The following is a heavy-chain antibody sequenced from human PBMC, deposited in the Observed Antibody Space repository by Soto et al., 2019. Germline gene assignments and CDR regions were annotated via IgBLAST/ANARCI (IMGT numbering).Heavy chain of an antibody. CDR3: ARGRGVLMLYADV. CDR2: ISSSSSTI. J-gene: IGHJ6*04. D-gene: IGHD2-8*01. V-gene: IGHV3-48*01. CDR1: GFTFSSYS. Sequence: EVQLVESGGGLVQPGGSLRLSCAASGFTFSSYSMNWVRQAPGKGLEGVSYISSSSSTIYYADSVKGRFTISRDNAKNSRYLQMSSLRAEDTAVYYCARGRGVLMLYADVWGKGTTVTVSS.